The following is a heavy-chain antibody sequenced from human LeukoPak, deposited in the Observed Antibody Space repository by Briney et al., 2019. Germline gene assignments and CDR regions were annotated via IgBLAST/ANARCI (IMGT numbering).Heavy chain of an antibody. CDR3: ARDSDTAMVFLDY. D-gene: IGHD5-18*01. V-gene: IGHV3-21*01. Sequence: GGSLRLSCAASGFTFSSYSMNWVRQAPGKGLEWVSSISSSSSYIYYADSVKGRFTISRDNSKNTLYLQMNSLRAEDTAVYYCARDSDTAMVFLDYWGQGTLVTVSS. CDR1: GFTFSSYS. CDR2: ISSSSSYI. J-gene: IGHJ4*02.